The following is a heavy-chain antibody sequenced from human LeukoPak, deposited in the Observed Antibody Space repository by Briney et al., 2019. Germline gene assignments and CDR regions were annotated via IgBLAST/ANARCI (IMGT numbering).Heavy chain of an antibody. CDR3: ARDPYGSGSYYSHFDY. J-gene: IGHJ4*02. CDR1: GYTFTNSY. V-gene: IGHV1-46*01. Sequence: GASVKVSCKASGYTFTNSYIHWVRQAPGQGLECMGIINPSGGSTSYPQKFQGRVTVTRDTSTSTVYMELSSLRSEDTAVYYCARDPYGSGSYYSHFDYWGQGTLVTVSS. CDR2: INPSGGST. D-gene: IGHD3-10*01.